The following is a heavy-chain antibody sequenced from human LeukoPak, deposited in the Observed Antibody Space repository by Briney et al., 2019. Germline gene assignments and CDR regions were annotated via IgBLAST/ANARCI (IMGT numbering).Heavy chain of an antibody. Sequence: GGSLRLSCAASGFTFSSYGMHWVRQAPGKGLEWVAVISYDGSNKYYADSVKGRFTISRDNSKNTLYLQMNSLRAEDTAVYYCAKDHGCSSTSCYGARYYYGMDVWGQGTTVTVSS. V-gene: IGHV3-30*18. CDR3: AKDHGCSSTSCYGARYYYGMDV. J-gene: IGHJ6*02. CDR2: ISYDGSNK. D-gene: IGHD2-2*01. CDR1: GFTFSSYG.